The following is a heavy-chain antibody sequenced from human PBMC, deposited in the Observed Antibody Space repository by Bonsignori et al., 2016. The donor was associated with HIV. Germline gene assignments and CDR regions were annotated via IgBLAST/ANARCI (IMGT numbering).Heavy chain of an antibody. CDR2: IYYSGST. J-gene: IGHJ4*02. CDR3: ARGGNSRIQLWLQGTVFDY. D-gene: IGHD5-18*01. V-gene: IGHV4-39*07. Sequence: WIRQPPGKGLEWIGSIYYSGSTYYNPSLKSRVTISVDTSKNQFSLKLSSVTAADTAVYYCARGGNSRIQLWLQGTVFDYWGQGTLVTVSS.